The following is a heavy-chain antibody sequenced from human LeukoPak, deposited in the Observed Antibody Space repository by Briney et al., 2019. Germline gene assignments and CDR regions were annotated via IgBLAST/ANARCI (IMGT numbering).Heavy chain of an antibody. CDR1: GYTFTSYD. CDR3: SRGDY. Sequence: SVKVSCKASGYTFTSYDINWVRQATGQGLEGVGWMSPNRGNAGYAQKLQGRVTMTRNTSISTAYMELSSLRSEDTAVYYCSRGDYWGQGTLVTVSS. CDR2: MSPNRGNA. V-gene: IGHV1-8*01. J-gene: IGHJ4*02.